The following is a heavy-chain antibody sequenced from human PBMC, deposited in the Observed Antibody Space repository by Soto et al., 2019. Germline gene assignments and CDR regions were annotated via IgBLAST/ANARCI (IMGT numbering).Heavy chain of an antibody. D-gene: IGHD3-10*01. CDR2: ISGSGGST. V-gene: IGHV3-23*01. CDR3: AKRAGYYGSGSYYNDPRDGGSGGYCSD. Sequence: EVQLLESGGGLVQPGGSLRLSCAASGFTFSSYAMSWVRQAPGKGLEWVSAISGSGGSTYYADSVKGRFTISRDNSKNTLYLQMNSLRAEDTAVYYCAKRAGYYGSGSYYNDPRDGGSGGYCSDWGQGTLVTVSS. CDR1: GFTFSSYA. J-gene: IGHJ4*02.